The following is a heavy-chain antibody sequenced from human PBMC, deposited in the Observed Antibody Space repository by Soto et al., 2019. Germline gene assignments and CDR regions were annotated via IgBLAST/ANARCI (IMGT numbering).Heavy chain of an antibody. Sequence: ASAKVCCKASGYTFTSYAMHWVRQAPGQRLEWMGWINAGNGNTKYSQKFQGRVTITRDTPASTAYMELSSLRSEDTAVYYCARGSGYYYWDDYWGQGTLVTVSS. V-gene: IGHV1-3*01. CDR2: INAGNGNT. D-gene: IGHD3-22*01. CDR3: ARGSGYYYWDDY. J-gene: IGHJ4*02. CDR1: GYTFTSYA.